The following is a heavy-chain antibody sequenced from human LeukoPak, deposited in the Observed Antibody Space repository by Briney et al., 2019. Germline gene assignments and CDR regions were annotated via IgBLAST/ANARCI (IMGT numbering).Heavy chain of an antibody. V-gene: IGHV4-59*01. CDR1: GGSISSYY. J-gene: IGHJ5*02. CDR3: ARGGYYYDSSGHNWFDP. Sequence: KSSETLSLTCTVSGGSISSYYWSWIRQPPGKGLEWIGYIYYSGSTNYNPSLKSRVTISVDTSKNQFSLKLSSVTAADTAVYYCARGGYYYDSSGHNWFDPWGQGTLVTVSS. D-gene: IGHD3-22*01. CDR2: IYYSGST.